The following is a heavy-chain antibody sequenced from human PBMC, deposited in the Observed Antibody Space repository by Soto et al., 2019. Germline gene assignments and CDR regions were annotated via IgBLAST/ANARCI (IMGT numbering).Heavy chain of an antibody. Sequence: QVQLQESGPGLVKPSQTLSLTCTVSGGSFSSGGYYWSWIRQHPGKGLEWLGHIHYSGSTYYNPSLERRVIISVDMSKNQFSLRLSSVPAADTAVYYCAGYGDYEGGAIWGQATTVTVSS. V-gene: IGHV4-31*03. CDR2: IHYSGST. J-gene: IGHJ3*02. D-gene: IGHD4-17*01. CDR3: AGYGDYEGGAI. CDR1: GGSFSSGGYY.